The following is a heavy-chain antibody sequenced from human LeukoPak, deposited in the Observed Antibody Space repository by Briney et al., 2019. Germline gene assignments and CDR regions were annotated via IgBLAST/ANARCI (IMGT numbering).Heavy chain of an antibody. CDR3: ARATLQLERRPFDY. CDR1: GGSFNAYY. D-gene: IGHD1-1*01. V-gene: IGHV4-34*01. Sequence: PSETLSLTCAVYGGSFNAYYWSWIRQPPGKGLEWIGEINHSGSTNYNSSLKSRVTISVDTSKNQFSLKLSSVTAADTAIYYCARATLQLERRPFDYWGQGTLVTVPS. CDR2: INHSGST. J-gene: IGHJ4*02.